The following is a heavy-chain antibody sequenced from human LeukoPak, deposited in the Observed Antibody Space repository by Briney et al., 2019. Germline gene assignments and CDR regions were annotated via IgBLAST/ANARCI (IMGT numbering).Heavy chain of an antibody. CDR1: GGSISNSY. CDR3: ARVPRIEAGATGDWFDP. CDR2: MYHNG. J-gene: IGHJ5*02. V-gene: IGHV4-4*07. Sequence: SETLSLTCTVSGGSISNSYWSWIRQPAGKGLEWIGRMYHNGNYNPSLKSRVTMSVDTSKNQFFLNLRSVTAADTAVYYCARVPRIEAGATGDWFDPWGQGTVVTVSS. D-gene: IGHD6-13*01.